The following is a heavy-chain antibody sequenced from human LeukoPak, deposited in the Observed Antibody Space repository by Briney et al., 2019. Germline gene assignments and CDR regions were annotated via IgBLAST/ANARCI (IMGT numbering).Heavy chain of an antibody. CDR3: ARGLYGGLYGMHV. J-gene: IGHJ6*02. CDR2: ISSSGYTI. V-gene: IGHV3-48*04. Sequence: PGGSLRLSCAASGFTFCSYSINWVRQAPGKGLEWVSYISSSGYTIYYADSVKGRFTISRDNAKNSLYLQMNSLRAEDTAVYYCARGLYGGLYGMHVWGQGTTVTVSS. CDR1: GFTFCSYS. D-gene: IGHD2-8*01.